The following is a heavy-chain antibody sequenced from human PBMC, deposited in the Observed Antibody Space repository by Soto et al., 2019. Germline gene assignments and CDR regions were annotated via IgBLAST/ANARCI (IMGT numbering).Heavy chain of an antibody. D-gene: IGHD3-16*01. V-gene: IGHV3-73*01. CDR2: IRSKPNNYAT. CDR3: TRGGGSSASYYYYLDV. Sequence: PGGSLRLSCVASGFTFSGSAMHWVRQASGKGLEWVGRIRSKPNNYATAYAASVKGRFTISRDDSKNTAYLQMNSLKTEDSAVYFCTRGGGSSASYYYYLDVWGKGTTVTVSS. CDR1: GFTFSGSA. J-gene: IGHJ6*03.